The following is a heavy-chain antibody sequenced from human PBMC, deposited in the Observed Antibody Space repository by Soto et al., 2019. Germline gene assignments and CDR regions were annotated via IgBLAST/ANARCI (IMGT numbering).Heavy chain of an antibody. J-gene: IGHJ6*02. D-gene: IGHD5-18*01. V-gene: IGHV4-39*01. Sequence: SXTLSLTCTVSGGSISSGPYSWCWIHQPPGEGLEWIGTFHYSESTHYNPSLESRITISVDTSKNQFSLKVSPVTVADTAVYYCARHEYSYGYYYYGMDVWGQGTTVTVSS. CDR2: FHYSEST. CDR3: ARHEYSYGYYYYGMDV. CDR1: GGSISSGPYS.